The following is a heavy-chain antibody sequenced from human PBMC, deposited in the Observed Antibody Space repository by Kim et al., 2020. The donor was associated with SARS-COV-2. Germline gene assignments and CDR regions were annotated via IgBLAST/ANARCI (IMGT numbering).Heavy chain of an antibody. CDR2: IFHTGST. V-gene: IGHV4-4*02. D-gene: IGHD4-17*01. CDR3: ATKDYALDY. CDR1: DAYITNSNW. J-gene: IGHJ4*02. Sequence: SETLSLTCAVFDAYITNSNWWTWVRQSPEKGLEWIGEIFHTGSTNYNPSLKNRVSISLDRSKNQFFLKLTSVTAADTAVYYCATKDYALDYWGQGILVTVS.